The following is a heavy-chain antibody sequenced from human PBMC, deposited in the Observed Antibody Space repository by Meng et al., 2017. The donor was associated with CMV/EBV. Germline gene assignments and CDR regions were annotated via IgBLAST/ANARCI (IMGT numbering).Heavy chain of an antibody. CDR1: GFTVSSNY. CDR2: IYSGGST. D-gene: IGHD2/OR15-2a*01. CDR3: ARLAGCSSTTCQERDAFDI. J-gene: IGHJ3*02. Sequence: GGSLRLSCAASGFTVSSNYMSWVRQAPGKGLEWVSVIYSGGSTYYADSVRGRFAISRDNAKNSLFLQMNDLTAEDTAVYYCARLAGCSSTTCQERDAFDIWGQGTMVTVSS. V-gene: IGHV3-53*01.